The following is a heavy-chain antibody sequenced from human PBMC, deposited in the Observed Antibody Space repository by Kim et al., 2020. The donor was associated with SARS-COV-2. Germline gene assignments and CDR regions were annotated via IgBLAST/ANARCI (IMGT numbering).Heavy chain of an antibody. Sequence: SETLSLTCTVSGGSISSGSYYWSWIRQPAGKGLEWIGRIYTSGSTNYNPSLKSRVTISVDTSKNQFSLKLSSVTAADTAVYYCAREQFELSSQSGRFCLDYWGQGTLVTVSS. CDR2: IYTSGST. D-gene: IGHD3-10*01. V-gene: IGHV4-61*02. CDR3: AREQFELSSQSGRFCLDY. CDR1: GGSISSGSYY. J-gene: IGHJ4*02.